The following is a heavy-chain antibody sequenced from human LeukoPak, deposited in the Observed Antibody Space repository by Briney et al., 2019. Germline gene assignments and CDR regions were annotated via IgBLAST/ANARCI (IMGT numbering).Heavy chain of an antibody. J-gene: IGHJ6*03. CDR2: ISSSSSHI. V-gene: IGHV3-21*01. Sequence: GGSLRLSCAASGFTFSSYGMNWVRQAPGKGLEWVSSISSSSSHIYYADSVKGRFTISRDSTKNSLSLQMSSLRAEDTAVYYCAKAGGNSYGHGYYYMDVWGKGTTVTVSS. D-gene: IGHD5-18*01. CDR1: GFTFSSYG. CDR3: AKAGGNSYGHGYYYMDV.